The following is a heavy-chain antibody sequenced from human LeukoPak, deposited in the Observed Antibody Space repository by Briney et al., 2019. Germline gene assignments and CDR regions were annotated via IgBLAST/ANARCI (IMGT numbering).Heavy chain of an antibody. Sequence: GGSLRLSCAASGFTFTSYAMSWVRQAPGKGLEWVSNIGSSGTTIYYADSVRGRFSISRDNAKSSLYLQMNSLRVEDTAVYYCALLAVASDFDYWGQGALVTVSS. J-gene: IGHJ4*02. CDR3: ALLAVASDFDY. CDR2: IGSSGTTI. D-gene: IGHD6-19*01. V-gene: IGHV3-48*03. CDR1: GFTFTSYA.